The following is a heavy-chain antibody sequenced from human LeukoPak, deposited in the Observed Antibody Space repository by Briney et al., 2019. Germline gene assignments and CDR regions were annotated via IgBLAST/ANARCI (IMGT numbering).Heavy chain of an antibody. CDR3: ASNTGTVFDY. D-gene: IGHD7-27*01. Sequence: SETLSLTCTVSGGSISSYYWSWIRQPPGKGLEWTGYVYYSGSTEYNPSLRSRVTISLEMSKHQFSLNLTSVTAADTAVYYCASNTGTVFDYWGQGALVTVSS. J-gene: IGHJ4*02. CDR1: GGSISSYY. V-gene: IGHV4-59*01. CDR2: VYYSGST.